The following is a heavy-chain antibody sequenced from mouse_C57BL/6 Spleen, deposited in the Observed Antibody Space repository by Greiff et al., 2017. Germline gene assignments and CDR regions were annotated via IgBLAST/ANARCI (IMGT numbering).Heavy chain of an antibody. Sequence: EVHLVESGGGLVKPGGSLKLSCAASGFTFSDYGMHWVRQAPEKGLEWVAYISSGSSTIYYADTVKGRFTISRDNAKNTLFLQMTSLRSEDTAMYYCAKGSSDAMDYWGQGTSVTVSS. CDR1: GFTFSDYG. D-gene: IGHD1-1*01. V-gene: IGHV5-17*01. CDR2: ISSGSSTI. CDR3: AKGSSDAMDY. J-gene: IGHJ4*01.